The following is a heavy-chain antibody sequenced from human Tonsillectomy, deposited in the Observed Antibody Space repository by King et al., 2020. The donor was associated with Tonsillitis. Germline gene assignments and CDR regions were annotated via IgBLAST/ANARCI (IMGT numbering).Heavy chain of an antibody. Sequence: VQLVESGAEVKKPGESLKISCKGSRFSFTSYWIVWVRQMPGKGLEWMGIIYPGESDARYSPSFQDHVTLSTDKSISTAYLQWSSLKASDTAMYYCAGGRKDYYFDTSGYSWSYFDYWGQGTLVSVSS. J-gene: IGHJ4*02. CDR3: AGGRKDYYFDTSGYSWSYFDY. CDR1: RFSFTSYW. CDR2: IYPGESDA. V-gene: IGHV5-51*01. D-gene: IGHD3-22*01.